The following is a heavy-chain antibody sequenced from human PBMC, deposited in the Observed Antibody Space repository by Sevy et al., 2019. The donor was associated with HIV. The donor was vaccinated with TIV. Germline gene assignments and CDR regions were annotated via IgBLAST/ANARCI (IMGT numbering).Heavy chain of an antibody. D-gene: IGHD3-22*01. CDR1: GFTFSSYS. CDR2: ISSSSSTI. Sequence: GGSLRLSCAASGFTFSSYSMNWVRQAPGKGLEWVSYISSSSSTIYYADSVKGRFTISRDNAKNSLYLQMNGLRDEDTAVYYCARDGPPAYYYDSSGIGGDAFDIWGQGTMVTVSS. V-gene: IGHV3-48*02. J-gene: IGHJ3*02. CDR3: ARDGPPAYYYDSSGIGGDAFDI.